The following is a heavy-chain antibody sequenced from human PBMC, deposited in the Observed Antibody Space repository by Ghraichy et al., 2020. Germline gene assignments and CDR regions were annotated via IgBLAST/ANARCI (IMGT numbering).Heavy chain of an antibody. CDR1: GFTFSSYS. Sequence: GGSLRLSCAASGFTFSSYSMNWVRQAPGKGLEWVSYISSSSSTIYYADSVKGRFTISRDNPKNSLYLQMNSLRAEDTAVYYCARVQRELTLGTANRNFYYYYMDVWGKGTTVTVSS. CDR3: ARVQRELTLGTANRNFYYYYMDV. D-gene: IGHD1-26*01. V-gene: IGHV3-48*01. CDR2: ISSSSSTI. J-gene: IGHJ6*03.